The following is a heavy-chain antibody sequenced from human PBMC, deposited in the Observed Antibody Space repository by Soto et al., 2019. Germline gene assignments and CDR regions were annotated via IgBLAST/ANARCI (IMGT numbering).Heavy chain of an antibody. J-gene: IGHJ5*02. Sequence: EVQLVESGGGLVKPGGSLRLSCAASGFTFSSYSMNWVRQAPGKGLEWVSSISSSSSYIYYADSVKGRFTISRDNAKNSLYLQMNSLRAEDTAVYYCARDRGIAAESVWFDPWGQGTLVTVSS. CDR2: ISSSSSYI. CDR1: GFTFSSYS. CDR3: ARDRGIAAESVWFDP. D-gene: IGHD6-13*01. V-gene: IGHV3-21*01.